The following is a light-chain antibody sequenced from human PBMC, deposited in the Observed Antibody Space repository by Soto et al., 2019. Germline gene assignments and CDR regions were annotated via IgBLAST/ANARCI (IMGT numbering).Light chain of an antibody. V-gene: IGLV4-60*02. CDR3: ETWDSNTHTV. Sequence: QSVLTQSSSASASLGSSVKLTCTLSSGHSSYIIAWHQQQPGKAPRYLMKLEGSGSYNKGSGVPDRFSGSSSGADRYLTISNHQFEDEADYYCETWDSNTHTVFGGGTKLTLL. J-gene: IGLJ3*02. CDR1: SGHSSYI. CDR2: LEGSGSY.